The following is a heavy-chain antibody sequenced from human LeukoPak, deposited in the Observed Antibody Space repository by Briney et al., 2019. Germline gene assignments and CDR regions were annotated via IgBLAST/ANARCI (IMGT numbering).Heavy chain of an antibody. Sequence: GRSLRLSCAASGFTFSSYGMHWVRQAPGKGLEWVAVIWYGGSNKYYADSVKGRFTISRDNSKNTLYLQMNSLRAEDTAVYYCTRDQNFYGSGRGFDPWGQGTLVTVSS. J-gene: IGHJ5*02. D-gene: IGHD3-10*01. CDR3: TRDQNFYGSGRGFDP. CDR2: IWYGGSNK. CDR1: GFTFSSYG. V-gene: IGHV3-33*08.